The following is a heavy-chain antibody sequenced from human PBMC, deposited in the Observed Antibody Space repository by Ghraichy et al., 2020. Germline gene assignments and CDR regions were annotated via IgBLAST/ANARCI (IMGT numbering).Heavy chain of an antibody. D-gene: IGHD3-22*01. CDR3: ARESDSSLDSFDY. Sequence: ASVNSCKASGYTFINYGVNWVRQAPGQGLEWMGWISAYNGNTYYGQKFQGRVTLTTDASANTAYMELRSLRSDDTTVYYCARESDSSLDSFDYWGQGALVTVSS. J-gene: IGHJ4*02. CDR2: ISAYNGNT. CDR1: GYTFINYG. V-gene: IGHV1-18*01.